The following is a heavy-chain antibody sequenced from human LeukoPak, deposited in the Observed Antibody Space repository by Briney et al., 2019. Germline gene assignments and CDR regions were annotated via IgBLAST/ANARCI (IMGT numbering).Heavy chain of an antibody. Sequence: VGSLRLSCAASGFTFSSYGMHWVRQAPGKGLEWVAFIRYDGSNKYYADSVKGRFTISRDNSKNTLYLQMNSLRAEDTAVYYCARVYPYYYDSSGYSGAGYFDYWGQGTLVTVSS. V-gene: IGHV3-30*02. CDR3: ARVYPYYYDSSGYSGAGYFDY. J-gene: IGHJ4*02. CDR1: GFTFSSYG. CDR2: IRYDGSNK. D-gene: IGHD3-22*01.